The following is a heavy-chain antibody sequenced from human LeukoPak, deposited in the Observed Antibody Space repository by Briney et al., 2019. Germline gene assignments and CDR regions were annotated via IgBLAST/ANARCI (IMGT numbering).Heavy chain of an antibody. J-gene: IGHJ4*02. CDR1: GFTFSRYW. CDR3: ARPGGYTYGHIDY. Sequence: GESLRHSCAAAGFTFSRYWMHWVRPATGKGLVRVSISNNDGSSTTYAASVKGRFTISRDNAKNTLYLQMNSLRAEDTAVYYCARPGGYTYGHIDYWGQGTLVTVSS. V-gene: IGHV3-74*03. CDR2: SNNDGSST. D-gene: IGHD5-18*01.